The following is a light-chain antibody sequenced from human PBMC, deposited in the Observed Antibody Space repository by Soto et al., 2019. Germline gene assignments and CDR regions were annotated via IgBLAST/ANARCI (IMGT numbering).Light chain of an antibody. V-gene: IGLV2-14*01. J-gene: IGLJ1*01. CDR1: NSDVGGYNY. CDR3: SSYTSSSTRV. Sequence: QSALTQPASVSGSPGQSITISCTGTNSDVGGYNYVSWYQQYPGKAPKLMIYDVSNRPSGVSNRFSGSKSGNTASLTISGLQAEDEADYYCSSYTSSSTRVFGTGTKLTVL. CDR2: DVS.